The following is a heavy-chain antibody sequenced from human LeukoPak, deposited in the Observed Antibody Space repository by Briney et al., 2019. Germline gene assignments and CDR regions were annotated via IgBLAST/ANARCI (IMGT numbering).Heavy chain of an antibody. CDR1: GFTFSNYW. Sequence: GGSLRLSCAASGFTFSNYWMSWVRQAPGKGLEWVSYISSSGSTIYYADSVKGRFTISRDNAKNSLYLQMNSLRAEDTAVYYCARDQRYYDSSGTLLWGQGTLVTVSS. D-gene: IGHD3-22*01. CDR3: ARDQRYYDSSGTLL. CDR2: ISSSGSTI. J-gene: IGHJ4*02. V-gene: IGHV3-48*04.